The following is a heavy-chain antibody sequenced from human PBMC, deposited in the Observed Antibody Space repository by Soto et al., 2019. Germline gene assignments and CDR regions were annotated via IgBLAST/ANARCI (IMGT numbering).Heavy chain of an antibody. CDR3: ARVGYCSGGSCYVFDY. D-gene: IGHD2-15*01. CDR2: IYYSGST. Sequence: QVQLQESGPGLVKPSQTLSLTCTVSGGSISSGDYYWSWIRQPPGKGLEWIGYIYYSGSTYYNPSLKSRVTISVDTSKNQFSLKLSSVTAADTAVYYCARVGYCSGGSCYVFDYWGQGTLVTVSS. J-gene: IGHJ4*02. CDR1: GGSISSGDYY. V-gene: IGHV4-30-4*01.